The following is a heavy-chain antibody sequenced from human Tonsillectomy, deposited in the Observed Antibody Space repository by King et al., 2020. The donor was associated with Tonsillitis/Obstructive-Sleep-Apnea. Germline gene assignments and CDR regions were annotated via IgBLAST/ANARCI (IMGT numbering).Heavy chain of an antibody. V-gene: IGHV3-53*01. J-gene: IGHJ3*02. CDR2: IYSGGST. CDR3: ARGEPPPLDAFDI. CDR1: GFTVSSNY. D-gene: IGHD1-26*01. Sequence: VQLVESGGGLIQPGGSLRLSCAASGFTVSSNYMSWVRQAPGKGLEWVAVIYSGGSTYYADSVKGRFTISRDNSKNTLYLQMNSLRAEDTAVYYCARGEPPPLDAFDIWGQGTMVTVSS.